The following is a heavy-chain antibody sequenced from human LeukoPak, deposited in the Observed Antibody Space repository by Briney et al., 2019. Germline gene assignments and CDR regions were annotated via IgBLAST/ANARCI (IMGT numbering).Heavy chain of an antibody. D-gene: IGHD2-2*01. CDR1: GYTLTELS. Sequence: ASVKVSCKVSGYTLTELSMHWVRQAPGKGLEWVGGFDPEDGETIYAQKFQGRVTMTEDTSTDTAYMELSSLRSEDTAVYYCAIQGLYCSSTSHKFFDYWGQGTLVTVSS. V-gene: IGHV1-24*01. CDR3: AIQGLYCSSTSHKFFDY. CDR2: FDPEDGET. J-gene: IGHJ4*02.